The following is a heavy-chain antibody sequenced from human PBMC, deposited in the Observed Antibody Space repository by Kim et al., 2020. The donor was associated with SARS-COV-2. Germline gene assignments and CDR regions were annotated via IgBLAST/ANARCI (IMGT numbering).Heavy chain of an antibody. V-gene: IGHV4-30-2*01. Sequence: PSLKSRVTSSVDRSKNQFSLKLSSVTAADTAVYYCARVGSSSWYGVIDYWGQGTLVTVSS. D-gene: IGHD6-13*01. J-gene: IGHJ4*02. CDR3: ARVGSSSWYGVIDY.